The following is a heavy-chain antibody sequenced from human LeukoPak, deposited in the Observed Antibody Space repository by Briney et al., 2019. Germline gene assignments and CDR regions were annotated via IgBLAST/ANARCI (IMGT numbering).Heavy chain of an antibody. CDR3: AKDMAFASFNWFDP. CDR1: GFTFSSYS. D-gene: IGHD1-26*01. Sequence: GGSLRLSCAASGFTFSSYSMNWDRQAPGKGLEWVSYISSSSSTIYYADSVKGRFTISRDNAKNSLYLQMNSLRAEDTALYYCAKDMAFASFNWFDPWGQGTLVTVSS. J-gene: IGHJ5*02. V-gene: IGHV3-48*04. CDR2: ISSSSSTI.